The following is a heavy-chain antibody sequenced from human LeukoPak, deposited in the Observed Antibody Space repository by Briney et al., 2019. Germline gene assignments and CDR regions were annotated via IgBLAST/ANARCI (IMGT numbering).Heavy chain of an antibody. J-gene: IGHJ4*02. CDR3: ARYYYDSSGYPYYFDY. V-gene: IGHV3-53*01. Sequence: GGSLRLSCGASGVTFSSYAMSWVRQAPGKGLEWVSVIYSGGSTYYADSVKGRFTISRDNSKNTVYLQMNSLRAEDTAVYYCARYYYDSSGYPYYFDYWGQGTLVTVSS. CDR2: IYSGGST. CDR1: GVTFSSYA. D-gene: IGHD3-22*01.